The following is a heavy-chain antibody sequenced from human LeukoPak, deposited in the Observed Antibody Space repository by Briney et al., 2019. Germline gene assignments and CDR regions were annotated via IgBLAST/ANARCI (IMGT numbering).Heavy chain of an antibody. CDR3: ARQDDSSGYSSYFDY. CDR2: IYYSGST. Sequence: SETLSLTCAVYGGSFSGYYWSWIRQPPGKGLEWIGSIYYSGSTYYNPSLKSRVTISVDTSKNQFSLKLSSVTAADTAVYYCARQDDSSGYSSYFDYWGQGTLVTVSS. V-gene: IGHV4-34*01. D-gene: IGHD3-22*01. CDR1: GGSFSGYY. J-gene: IGHJ4*02.